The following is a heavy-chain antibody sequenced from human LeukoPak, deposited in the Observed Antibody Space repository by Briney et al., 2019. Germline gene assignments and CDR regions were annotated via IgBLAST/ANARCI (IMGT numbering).Heavy chain of an antibody. D-gene: IGHD5-18*01. CDR2: FDPEDGET. CDR3: AAAGTAMAYMDV. J-gene: IGHJ6*03. V-gene: IGHV1-24*01. CDR1: GYTLTELS. Sequence: ASVKVSCKVSGYTLTELSMHWVRQAPGKGLEWMGGFDPEDGETIYAQKFQGRVTMTEDTSTDTAYMELSSLRSEDTAVYYCAAAGTAMAYMDVWGKGPTVTVSS.